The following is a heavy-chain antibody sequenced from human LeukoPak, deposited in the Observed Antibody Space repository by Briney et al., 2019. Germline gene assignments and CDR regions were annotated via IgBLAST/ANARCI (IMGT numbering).Heavy chain of an antibody. V-gene: IGHV3-74*01. Sequence: GGSLRLSCAASGFTFTRYWMHWVRQVLGKGLVWVSRVNPDGSSVTYGDSVKGRFTSSRDNAKKTLYLQMHSLRAEDMVVYYCARGGSYGDYWGQGILVTVSS. CDR3: ARGGSYGDY. CDR2: VNPDGSSV. CDR1: GFTFTRYW. D-gene: IGHD3-16*01. J-gene: IGHJ4*01.